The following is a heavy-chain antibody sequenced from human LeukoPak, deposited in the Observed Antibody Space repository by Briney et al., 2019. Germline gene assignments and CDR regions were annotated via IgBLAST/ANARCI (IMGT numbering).Heavy chain of an antibody. CDR1: GYTFTSYD. J-gene: IGHJ4*02. V-gene: IGHV1-8*01. Sequence: ASVKVSCKASGYTFTSYDINWVRQAPGQGLEWMGWMNPNSGNTGYAQKFQGSVTMTRNTSISTAYMELSSLRSEDTAVYYCARVVYYDSSGYYFWGQGTLVTVSS. CDR2: MNPNSGNT. CDR3: ARVVYYDSSGYYF. D-gene: IGHD3-22*01.